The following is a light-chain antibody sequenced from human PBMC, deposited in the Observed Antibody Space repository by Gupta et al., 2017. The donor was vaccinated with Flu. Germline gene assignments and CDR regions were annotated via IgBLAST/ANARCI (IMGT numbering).Light chain of an antibody. Sequence: GQTVTISGTGTSSDGGAYNYVSRYHPPPRKLLMFLIYELTTRPPGVPDASSGATSANTAPLTISGLEAADEYDYYSASYAFSRAFGTGTKLTVL. V-gene: IGLV2-11*03. CDR3: ASYAFSRA. CDR2: ELT. J-gene: IGLJ1*01. CDR1: SSDGGAYNY.